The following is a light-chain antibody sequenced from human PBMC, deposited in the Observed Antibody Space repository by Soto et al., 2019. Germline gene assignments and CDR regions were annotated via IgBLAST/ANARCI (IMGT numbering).Light chain of an antibody. J-gene: IGKJ1*01. CDR1: QTISSW. Sequence: IQVTQSPSTLSGSVGDRVTITCRASQTISSWLAWYQQKPGKAPKLLIYKASTLKSGVPSRFSGSGSGTEFTLTISSLQHDDFATYYCQQYKSYSTFGQGTKVDIK. V-gene: IGKV1-5*03. CDR2: KAS. CDR3: QQYKSYST.